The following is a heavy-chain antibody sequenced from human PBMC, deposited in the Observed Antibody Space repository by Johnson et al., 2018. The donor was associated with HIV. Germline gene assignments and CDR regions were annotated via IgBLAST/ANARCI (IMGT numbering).Heavy chain of an antibody. J-gene: IGHJ3*02. V-gene: IGHV3-30*04. D-gene: IGHD6-6*01. CDR1: GFTFSGSA. Sequence: QVQLVESGGGLIQPGGSLKLSCAASGFTFSGSAMHWVRQASGKGLEWVAVISYDGSNKYYADSVKGRFTISRDNSKNTLYVQMNSLRAEDTAVYYCAKDCQWGSSTQGAFDIWGQGTMVTVSS. CDR2: ISYDGSNK. CDR3: AKDCQWGSSTQGAFDI.